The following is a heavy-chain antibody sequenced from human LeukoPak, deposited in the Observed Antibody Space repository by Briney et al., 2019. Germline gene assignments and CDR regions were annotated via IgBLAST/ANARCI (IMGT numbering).Heavy chain of an antibody. V-gene: IGHV4-31*03. J-gene: IGHJ5*02. D-gene: IGHD2-2*01. CDR2: IYDSGST. CDR1: GDSISNTSHH. Sequence: SETLSLTCSVSGDSISNTSHHWGWIRQHPGKGLEWIGYIYDSGSTKYNPSLKSRVTISVDTSKNQFSLKLSSVTAADTAVYYCARTLVGYCSRTGCVNWFDPWGQGTLVTVSS. CDR3: ARTLVGYCSRTGCVNWFDP.